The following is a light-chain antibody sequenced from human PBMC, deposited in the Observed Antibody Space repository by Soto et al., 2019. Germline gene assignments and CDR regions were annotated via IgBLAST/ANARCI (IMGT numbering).Light chain of an antibody. J-gene: IGKJ2*01. CDR1: QRIDIW. Sequence: DIQMTQSPSSLSASVGDRVTVTCRASQRIDIWLDWYQQKLGKAPKLLISAASSLQSGVPSRFSGSGSGTDFTLTISSLQPEDFATYYCQQSYSTLFTFGQGTKLEIK. CDR2: AAS. CDR3: QQSYSTLFT. V-gene: IGKV1-39*01.